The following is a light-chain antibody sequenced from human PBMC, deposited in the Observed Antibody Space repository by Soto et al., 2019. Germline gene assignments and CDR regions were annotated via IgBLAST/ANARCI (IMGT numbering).Light chain of an antibody. Sequence: EIVLTQSPGTLSLSPGERATLSCRASQSVSSSYLAWYQQKPGQAPRLLIYGASSRATGIPDSFSGSGSGKDFTLTISRLEPEYFAVYYCQQYGSSLATFGQGTKVEIK. V-gene: IGKV3-20*01. CDR1: QSVSSSY. J-gene: IGKJ1*01. CDR2: GAS. CDR3: QQYGSSLAT.